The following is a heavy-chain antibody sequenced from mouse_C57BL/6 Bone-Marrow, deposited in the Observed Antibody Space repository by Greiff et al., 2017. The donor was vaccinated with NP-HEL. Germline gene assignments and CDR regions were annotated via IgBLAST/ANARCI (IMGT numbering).Heavy chain of an antibody. J-gene: IGHJ2*01. CDR3: ARKGYYYGSSYQYYFDY. CDR1: GYTFTSYW. D-gene: IGHD1-1*01. Sequence: QVQLQQPGAELVKPGASVKLSCKASGYTFTSYWMQWVKQRPGQGLEWIGEIDPSDSYTNYNQKFKGKATLTVDTSSSTAYMQLSSLTSEDSAVYYCARKGYYYGSSYQYYFDYWGQGTTLTVSS. CDR2: IDPSDSYT. V-gene: IGHV1-50*01.